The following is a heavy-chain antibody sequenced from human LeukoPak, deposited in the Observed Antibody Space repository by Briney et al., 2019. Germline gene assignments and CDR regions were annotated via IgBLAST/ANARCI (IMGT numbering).Heavy chain of an antibody. CDR1: GDSITPYY. V-gene: IGHV4-59*08. D-gene: IGHD7-27*01. J-gene: IGHJ6*03. CDR3: TRTFTGAHYSDIPV. CDR2: ISDTGTT. Sequence: PSETLSLTCTVSGDSITPYYWSWIRQSPGGSLEYIGFISDTGTTNYNPSLRGRVSISVDTSNSQFSLKLKSVTAADSAIYYCTRTFTGAHYSDIPVWGAGTTVTVSS.